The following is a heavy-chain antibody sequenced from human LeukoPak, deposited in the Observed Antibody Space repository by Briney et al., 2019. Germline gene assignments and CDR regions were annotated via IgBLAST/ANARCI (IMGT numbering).Heavy chain of an antibody. CDR3: ARDGYYYDSSGDY. Sequence: TGGSLLLSCAASGFTFSSYWMSWVRPAPGKGLEWVANIKQDGSEKYYVESVKGRFTISRDNAKNSLYLQMNSLRAEDTAVYYCARDGYYYDSSGDYWGQGTLVTVSS. CDR1: GFTFSSYW. V-gene: IGHV3-7*01. CDR2: IKQDGSEK. D-gene: IGHD3-22*01. J-gene: IGHJ4*02.